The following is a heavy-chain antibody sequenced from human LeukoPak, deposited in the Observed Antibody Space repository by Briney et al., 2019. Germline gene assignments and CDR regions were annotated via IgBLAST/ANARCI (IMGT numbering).Heavy chain of an antibody. CDR1: GGSISSSNW. CDR3: ARDSTYYDFWSGTSGLGYFDY. CDR2: IYHSGST. V-gene: IGHV4-4*02. J-gene: IGHJ4*02. Sequence: PSETLSLTCAVSGGSISSSNWWSWVRQPPGKGLEWIGEIYHSGSTNYNPSLKSRVTISVDKSKNQFSLKLSSVTAADTAVYYCARDSTYYDFWSGTSGLGYFDYWGQGTLVTVSS. D-gene: IGHD3-3*01.